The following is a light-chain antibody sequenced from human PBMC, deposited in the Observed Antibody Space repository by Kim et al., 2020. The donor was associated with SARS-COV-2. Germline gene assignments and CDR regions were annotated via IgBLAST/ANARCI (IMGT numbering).Light chain of an antibody. J-gene: IGLJ1*01. CDR1: TRQVGNRG. CDR2: RND. Sequence: RQTATLTRPGDTRQVGNRGAAWLQQHPGPPPKLLSYRNDNRPSWISERFSASRSGNTASLTITGLQPEDEADYYCSSWDSSLNSYVFGTGTKVTVL. V-gene: IGLV10-54*04. CDR3: SSWDSSLNSYV.